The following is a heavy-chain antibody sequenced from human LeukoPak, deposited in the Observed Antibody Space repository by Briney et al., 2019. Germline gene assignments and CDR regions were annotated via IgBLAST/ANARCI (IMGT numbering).Heavy chain of an antibody. J-gene: IGHJ6*02. Sequence: PGGSLRLSCAASGFTFSDYYMSWIRQAPGKGLEWVSYISSSGSTIYYADSVKGRFTISRDNARNSLYLQMNSLRAEDTAVYYCARERIVGAASIRYYGMDVWGQGTTVTVSS. V-gene: IGHV3-11*01. CDR2: ISSSGSTI. D-gene: IGHD1-26*01. CDR3: ARERIVGAASIRYYGMDV. CDR1: GFTFSDYY.